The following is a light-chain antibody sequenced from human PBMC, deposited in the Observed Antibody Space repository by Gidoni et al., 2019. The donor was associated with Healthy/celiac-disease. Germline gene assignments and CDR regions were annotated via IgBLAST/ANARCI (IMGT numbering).Light chain of an antibody. Sequence: IVMTQSPATLSVSPGERATLSCRASQRVSSNLAWYQQKPGQDPRLLIYGASTRATGIQARFSGRGSGTEFTLTISSLQSEDLEVYYCQQYNNWPPWTFGQGTKVEIK. CDR2: GAS. J-gene: IGKJ1*01. V-gene: IGKV3-15*01. CDR3: QQYNNWPPWT. CDR1: QRVSSN.